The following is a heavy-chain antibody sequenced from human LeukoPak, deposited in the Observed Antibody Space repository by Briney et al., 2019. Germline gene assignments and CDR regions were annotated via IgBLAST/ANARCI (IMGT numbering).Heavy chain of an antibody. CDR1: GGSISGNY. J-gene: IGHJ4*02. CDR3: ASRPADSTWYGVFDY. Sequence: SETLSLTCTVSGGSISGNYWSWIRQSPGKGLEWIGYVFNGGSTNYNPSLKSRVTMSLDTSRDQFSLRLSSVTAADTAIYYCASRPADSTWYGVFDYWSQGTLVTVSS. D-gene: IGHD6-13*01. V-gene: IGHV4-59*01. CDR2: VFNGGST.